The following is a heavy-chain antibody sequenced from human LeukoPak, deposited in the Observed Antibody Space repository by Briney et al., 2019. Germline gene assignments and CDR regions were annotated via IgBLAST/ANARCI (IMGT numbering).Heavy chain of an antibody. Sequence: ASETLSLTCTVSGGSISSSNYYWGWIRQPPGKGLEWIGSIHYRGSTYYNPSLKSRVTISVDTSKNQFSLKLSSVTAADTAVYYCAGTLAEGYAFDIWGQGTMVTVSS. J-gene: IGHJ3*02. CDR1: GGSISSSNYY. D-gene: IGHD1-1*01. V-gene: IGHV4-39*01. CDR2: IHYRGST. CDR3: AGTLAEGYAFDI.